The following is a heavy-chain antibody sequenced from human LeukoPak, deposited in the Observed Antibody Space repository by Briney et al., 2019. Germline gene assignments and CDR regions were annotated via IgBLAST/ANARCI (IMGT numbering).Heavy chain of an antibody. D-gene: IGHD4-11*01. Sequence: GGSLRLSCAASGFTSRSYAMSWVRQAPGKGLEWVSLISDSGGSTYYADSVKGRFTISRDNSKNTLYLQMNSLRTEDTAVYYCAKERVTTTTFDYWGQGTLVTVSS. CDR1: GFTSRSYA. CDR3: AKERVTTTTFDY. V-gene: IGHV3-23*01. J-gene: IGHJ4*02. CDR2: ISDSGGST.